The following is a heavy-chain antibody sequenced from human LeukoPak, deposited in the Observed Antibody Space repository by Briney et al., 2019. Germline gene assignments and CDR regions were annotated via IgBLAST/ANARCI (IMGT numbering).Heavy chain of an antibody. J-gene: IGHJ4*02. CDR2: IYYSGST. D-gene: IGHD3-10*01. Sequence: SETLSLTCTVSGGSISSSSYYWGWIRQPPGKGLEWIGSIYYSGSTYYNPSLKSRVTISVDTSNNQFSLKLSSVTAADTAVYYCARLTMVRGAYYFDYWGQGTLVTVSS. CDR3: ARLTMVRGAYYFDY. V-gene: IGHV4-39*01. CDR1: GGSISSSSYY.